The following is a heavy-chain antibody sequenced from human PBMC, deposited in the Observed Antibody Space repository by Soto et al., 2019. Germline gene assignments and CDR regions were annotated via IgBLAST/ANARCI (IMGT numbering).Heavy chain of an antibody. Sequence: PSETLSLTCTVSGGSMNTYYWGWFRQPPGTGLEWIGEINHSGSTNYNPSLKSRVTISVDTSKNQFSLKLTSVTAADTAVYYCARDKITGLFDYWGQGTLVTVSS. CDR2: INHSGST. CDR1: GGSMNTYY. D-gene: IGHD2-8*02. V-gene: IGHV4-34*01. CDR3: ARDKITGLFDY. J-gene: IGHJ4*02.